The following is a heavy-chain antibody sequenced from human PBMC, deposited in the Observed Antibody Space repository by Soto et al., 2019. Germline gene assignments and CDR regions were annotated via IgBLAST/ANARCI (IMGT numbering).Heavy chain of an antibody. J-gene: IGHJ6*02. Sequence: QVQLVQSGAEVKQPGSSVKVSCKASGGTFSSYAISWVRQAPGQGLEWMGGIIPIFGTANYAQKFQGRVTITADESTRTAYMELSSLRSEDTAVYYCARDKMWTNGPLGYGMDVWGQGTTVTVSS. D-gene: IGHD2-8*01. V-gene: IGHV1-69*12. CDR2: IIPIFGTA. CDR1: GGTFSSYA. CDR3: ARDKMWTNGPLGYGMDV.